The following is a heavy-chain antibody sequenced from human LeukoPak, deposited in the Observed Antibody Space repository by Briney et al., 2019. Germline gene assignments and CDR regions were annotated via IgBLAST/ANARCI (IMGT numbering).Heavy chain of an antibody. Sequence: SQTLSLTCTGSGGSISTSNYFWSCIRQSPGKVRQSIGYSHYTGSAHHSSLNILVSITVDRSKNPFSLLMTSVTDADTAVYYCAREVNEVSDSDAFDIWGQGTMVTVSS. D-gene: IGHD3-22*01. CDR3: AREVNEVSDSDAFDI. CDR1: GGSISTSNYF. J-gene: IGHJ3*02. V-gene: IGHV4-30-4*01. CDR2: SHYTGSA.